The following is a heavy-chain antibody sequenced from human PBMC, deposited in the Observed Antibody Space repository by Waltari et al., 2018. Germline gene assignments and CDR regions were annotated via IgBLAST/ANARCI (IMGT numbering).Heavy chain of an antibody. Sequence: QVQLQESGPGLVKPSETLSLTCTVSGGSISNYYWSWIRQSTGKGLEWIGSIYYSGSTNYNPSLKSRVTLSVDTSKNHFSLKLSSVTAADTALYYCARQGHYDFWTGYYLFDYWGQGNLVTVSS. D-gene: IGHD3-3*01. CDR1: GGSISNYY. J-gene: IGHJ4*02. CDR2: IYYSGST. V-gene: IGHV4-59*08. CDR3: ARQGHYDFWTGYYLFDY.